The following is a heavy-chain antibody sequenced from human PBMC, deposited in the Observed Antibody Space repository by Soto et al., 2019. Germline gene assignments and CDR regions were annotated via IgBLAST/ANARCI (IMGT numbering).Heavy chain of an antibody. CDR1: GFTFSNAW. CDR3: TTGYPSGDAFDI. CDR2: IKSKTDGGTT. J-gene: IGHJ3*02. V-gene: IGHV3-15*01. Sequence: GGSLRLSCAASGFTFSNAWMSWVRQAPGKGLEWVGRIKSKTDGGTTDYAAPMKGRFTISRDDSKNTLYLQMNSLKTEDTAVYYCTTGYPSGDAFDIWGQGTMVTVSS. D-gene: IGHD3-16*01.